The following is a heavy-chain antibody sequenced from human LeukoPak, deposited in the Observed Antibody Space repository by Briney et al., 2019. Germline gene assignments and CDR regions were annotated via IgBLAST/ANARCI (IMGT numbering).Heavy chain of an antibody. CDR3: ARRDCSSTSCYHNWFDP. Sequence: SETLSLTCTVSGGSISSYYWSWIRQPPGKGLEWIGYIYTSGSTNYNPSLKSRVTISVDTSKNQFSLKLSPVTAADTAVYYCARRDCSSTSCYHNWFDPWGQGTLVTVSS. V-gene: IGHV4-4*09. CDR2: IYTSGST. CDR1: GGSISSYY. D-gene: IGHD2-2*01. J-gene: IGHJ5*02.